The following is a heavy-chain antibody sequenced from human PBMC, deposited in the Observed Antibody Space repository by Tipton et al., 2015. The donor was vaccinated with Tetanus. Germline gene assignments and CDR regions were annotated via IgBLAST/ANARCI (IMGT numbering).Heavy chain of an antibody. CDR3: ARGGDNLTFQRPTGRWFDP. J-gene: IGHJ5*02. D-gene: IGHD1-1*01. V-gene: IGHV5-51*01. Sequence: QLVQSGAEVKEPGESLKIPCKGSGYIFTTYWIGWVRQMPGKGLESIGCISSRGSTYYNTSLTSRMSISVDTSKIQFSLKLTSVTPADPAIYYCARGGDNLTFQRPTGRWFDPWGHGTLVTVSS. CDR2: ISSRGST. CDR1: GYIFTTYW.